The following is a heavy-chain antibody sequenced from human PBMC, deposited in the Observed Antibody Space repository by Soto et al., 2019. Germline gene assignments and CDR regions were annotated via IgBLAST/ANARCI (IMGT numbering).Heavy chain of an antibody. CDR2: ISGFNGNT. V-gene: IGHV1-18*01. J-gene: IGHJ4*02. D-gene: IGHD3-16*01. Sequence: ASVKVSCKASGYTFNFYGITWVRQAPGQGLEWMGWISGFNGNTNYAADLQGRVTMTTDTSTSTAYMELRGLRSDDTAVYYCARIGVSSGHESPDFDSWGQGPLVTFSS. CDR1: GYTFNFYG. CDR3: ARIGVSSGHESPDFDS.